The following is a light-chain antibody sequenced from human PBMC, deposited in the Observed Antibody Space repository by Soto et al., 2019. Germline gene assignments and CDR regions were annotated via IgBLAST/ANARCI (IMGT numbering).Light chain of an antibody. Sequence: EIVMPQYPAALSVSPGERAAVACRASQSVSSNLAWHQQKPGQAPRLLIYGASSRATGIPNRFSGSGSGTDFTLTISRLEPEDFAVYYCQQYGNSPQTFGQGTKV. J-gene: IGKJ1*01. CDR2: GAS. V-gene: IGKV3-20*01. CDR3: QQYGNSPQT. CDR1: QSVSSN.